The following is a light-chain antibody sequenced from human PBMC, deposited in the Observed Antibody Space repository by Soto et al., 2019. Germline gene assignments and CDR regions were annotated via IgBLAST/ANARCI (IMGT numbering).Light chain of an antibody. Sequence: QSVLTQPPSASGSPGQSVTISCTGTSSDVGGCKYVSWYQQHPGKVPKLMIYEVSKRPSGVPDRFSGSKSGNTASLTVSGLQAEDEADYYCSSYAGSNTDYVFGTGTKLTVL. V-gene: IGLV2-8*01. CDR2: EVS. CDR1: SSDVGGCKY. J-gene: IGLJ1*01. CDR3: SSYAGSNTDYV.